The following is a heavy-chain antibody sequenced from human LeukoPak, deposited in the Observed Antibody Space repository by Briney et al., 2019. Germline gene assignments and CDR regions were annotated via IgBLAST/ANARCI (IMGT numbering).Heavy chain of an antibody. D-gene: IGHD3-9*01. V-gene: IGHV1-18*04. Sequence: ASVKVSCKASDNTFSNYGVTWVRQAPGQGLEWMGWITAYNGNTKYAQKFQGRVTMTTESSTSTVFMELRSLTSDDTAVYYCARAKVYYEILTAYNPWGQGTLVTVSS. CDR3: ARAKVYYEILTAYNP. CDR1: DNTFSNYG. J-gene: IGHJ5*02. CDR2: ITAYNGNT.